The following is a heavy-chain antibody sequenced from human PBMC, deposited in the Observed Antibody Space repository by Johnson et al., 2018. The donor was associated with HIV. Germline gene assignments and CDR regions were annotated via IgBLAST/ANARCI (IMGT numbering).Heavy chain of an antibody. J-gene: IGHJ3*02. CDR3: ANGGLRPPQNRNAFDI. V-gene: IGHV3-20*04. Sequence: EQLEESGGGVVWPGGSLRLSCAASGFNFNDYGMTWVRQVTGKGLEWVSGINWNGGSTGYADSVKGRFTISRDNAKSSLYLQMNSLRVEDTAVYYCANGGLRPPQNRNAFDIWGQGTMVTVSS. CDR1: GFNFNDYG. D-gene: IGHD1-14*01. CDR2: INWNGGST.